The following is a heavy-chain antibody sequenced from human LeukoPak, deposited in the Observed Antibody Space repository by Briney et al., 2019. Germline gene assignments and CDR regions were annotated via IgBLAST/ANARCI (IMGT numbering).Heavy chain of an antibody. CDR2: IYYSGST. D-gene: IGHD3-16*01. V-gene: IGHV4-31*03. CDR1: GGSISSGGYY. J-gene: IGHJ3*02. Sequence: PSQTLSLTCTVSGGSISSGGYYWSWIRQHPGKGLEWIGYIYYSGSTYYNPSLKSRVTISVDTSKNQFSLKLSSVTAADTAVYYCARSFTGDGPFDIWGQGTMVTVSS. CDR3: ARSFTGDGPFDI.